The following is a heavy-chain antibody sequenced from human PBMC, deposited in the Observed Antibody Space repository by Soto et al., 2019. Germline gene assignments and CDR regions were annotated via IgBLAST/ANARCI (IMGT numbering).Heavy chain of an antibody. D-gene: IGHD2-2*01. CDR2: INAGNGNT. CDR1: GYTFTCYA. Sequence: ASVKVSCKASGYTFTCYAMHWVRQAPGQRLEWMGWINAGNGNTKYSQKFQGRVTITRDTSASTAYMELSSLRSEDTAVYYCARDSTAAFSYYYYYYMDVWGKGTTVTVSS. V-gene: IGHV1-3*01. J-gene: IGHJ6*03. CDR3: ARDSTAAFSYYYYYYMDV.